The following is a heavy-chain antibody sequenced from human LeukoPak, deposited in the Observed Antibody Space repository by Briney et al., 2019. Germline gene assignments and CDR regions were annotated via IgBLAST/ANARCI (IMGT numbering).Heavy chain of an antibody. CDR3: ARGDSSSWWIDY. CDR2: IYTSGST. D-gene: IGHD6-13*01. Sequence: PSQTLSLTCTVSGGSISSGSYYWSWIRQPAGKGLEWIGRIYTSGSTNYNPSLKSRVTIPVDTSKNQFSLKLSSVTAADTAVYYCARGDSSSWWIDYWGQGTLVTVSS. CDR1: GGSISSGSYY. V-gene: IGHV4-61*02. J-gene: IGHJ4*02.